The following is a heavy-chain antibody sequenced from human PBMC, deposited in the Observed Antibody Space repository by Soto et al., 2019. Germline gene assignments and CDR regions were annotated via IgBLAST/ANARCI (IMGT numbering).Heavy chain of an antibody. J-gene: IGHJ5*02. CDR3: ARERRDDWSGGSCYGRNWFDP. CDR2: IIPIFGTA. Sequence: QVQLVQSGAEVKKPGSSVKVSCKASGGTFSSYAISWVRQAPGQGLEWMGGIIPIFGTANYAQKFQGRVTITADESTSTAYMELSSLRSEDTAVYYCARERRDDWSGGSCYGRNWFDPWGQGTLVTVSS. D-gene: IGHD2-15*01. V-gene: IGHV1-69*01. CDR1: GGTFSSYA.